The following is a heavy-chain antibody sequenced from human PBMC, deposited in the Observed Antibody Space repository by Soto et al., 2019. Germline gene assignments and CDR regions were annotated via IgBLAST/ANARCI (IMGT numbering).Heavy chain of an antibody. Sequence: LSLTCAVSGYSVSSGYYWGWLRQPPGKGLEWIGSIYHGGSTYYNPSLNSRVTLSIDMTNNHVSLILNSVTAADTAVYYCARVLKNVSPYDSSGYYYYWGQGTLVTVSS. CDR1: GYSVSSGYY. J-gene: IGHJ4*02. D-gene: IGHD3-22*01. CDR3: ARVLKNVSPYDSSGYYYY. CDR2: IYHGGST. V-gene: IGHV4-38-2*01.